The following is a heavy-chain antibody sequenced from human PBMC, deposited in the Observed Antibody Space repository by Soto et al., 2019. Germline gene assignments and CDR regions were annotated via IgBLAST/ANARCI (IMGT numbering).Heavy chain of an antibody. CDR2: IHHSGST. D-gene: IGHD2-2*01. CDR3: ASLGGYCSSTSCYAPRGYYYYGMDV. J-gene: IGHJ6*02. CDR1: GDSISSDKW. Sequence: SETLCLTCAVSGDSISSDKWWSWVRQPPGKGLEWIGEIHHSGSTNYNPSLKSRVTISVDTSKNQFSLKLSSVTAADTAVYYCASLGGYCSSTSCYAPRGYYYYGMDVWGQGTTVTVS. V-gene: IGHV4-4*02.